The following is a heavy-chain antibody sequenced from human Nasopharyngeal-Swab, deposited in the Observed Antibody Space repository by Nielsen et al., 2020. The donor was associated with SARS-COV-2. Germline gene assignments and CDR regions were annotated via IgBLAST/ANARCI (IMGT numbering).Heavy chain of an antibody. D-gene: IGHD5-18*01. CDR2: VYYSWSTN. V-gene: IGHV4-39*07. J-gene: IGHJ4*02. Sequence: SETLSLTCTVSGDSISSSSYYWGWIRQPPGMGLEWIGSVYYSWSTNYYNPALKGRVAMSVDTSKNQFSLKLSSVTAADTAVYYCAREGGRYNQAFDFWGRGTLVTVSS. CDR3: AREGGRYNQAFDF. CDR1: GDSISSSSYY.